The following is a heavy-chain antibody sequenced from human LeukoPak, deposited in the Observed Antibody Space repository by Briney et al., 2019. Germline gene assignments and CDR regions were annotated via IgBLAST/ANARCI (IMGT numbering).Heavy chain of an antibody. D-gene: IGHD2-2*01. CDR3: AREVDAF. CDR1: GFTFSHYT. CDR2: ISSRGNPL. Sequence: GGSLRLSCAASGFTFSHYTMKWVRQAPGKGLEWVASISSRGNPLYNVDSVKGRFTISRDNANNSLYLQMNSLRAEDTAVYFCAREVDAFWGQGTLVTVSS. V-gene: IGHV3-48*04. J-gene: IGHJ4*02.